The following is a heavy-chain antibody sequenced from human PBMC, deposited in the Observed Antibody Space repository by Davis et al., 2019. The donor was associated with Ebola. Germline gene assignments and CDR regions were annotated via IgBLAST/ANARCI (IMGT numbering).Heavy chain of an antibody. J-gene: IGHJ4*02. D-gene: IGHD3-3*01. Sequence: GESLKISCAASGFTVSSNYMSWVRQAPGKGLEWVSVIYSGGSTYYADSVKGRFTISRDNSKNTLYLQMSSLRAEDTAVYYCVKDLYGLEWLSTEDYWGQGTLVTVSS. CDR3: VKDLYGLEWLSTEDY. CDR2: IYSGGST. V-gene: IGHV3-53*05. CDR1: GFTVSSNY.